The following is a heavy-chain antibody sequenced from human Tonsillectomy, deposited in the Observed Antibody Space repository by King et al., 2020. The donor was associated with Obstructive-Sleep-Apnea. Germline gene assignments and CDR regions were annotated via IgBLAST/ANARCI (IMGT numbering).Heavy chain of an antibody. J-gene: IGHJ4*02. CDR1: GFVFTSYK. D-gene: IGHD5-12*01. Sequence: VQLVERGGGVVQPGRSLRLSCAASGFVFTSYKMFWVRQAPGKGPEWVAVISFDGTKKYYADSVKGRFTISKDTSKNTLYLQMNSLRTDDTAVYYCTKDGGWLLPDWGQGTLVTVSS. CDR3: TKDGGWLLPD. V-gene: IGHV3-30-3*01. CDR2: ISFDGTKK.